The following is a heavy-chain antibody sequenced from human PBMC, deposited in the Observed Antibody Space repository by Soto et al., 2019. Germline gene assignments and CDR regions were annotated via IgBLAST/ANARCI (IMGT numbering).Heavy chain of an antibody. D-gene: IGHD3-22*01. J-gene: IGHJ4*02. CDR3: ARGMAYYDGSGHCFDY. CDR1: GGSISSSNW. V-gene: IGHV4-4*02. Sequence: SETLSLTCAVSGGSISSSNWWSWVRQPPGKGLEWIGEIYHSGSTNYNPSLKSRVTISVDKSKNQFSLKLSSVTAADTAVYYCARGMAYYDGSGHCFDYWGQGTLVTVSS. CDR2: IYHSGST.